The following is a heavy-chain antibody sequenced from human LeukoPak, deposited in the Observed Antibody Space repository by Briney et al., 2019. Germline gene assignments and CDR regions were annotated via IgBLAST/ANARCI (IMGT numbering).Heavy chain of an antibody. Sequence: GGSLRLSCAASGFTFRIYAMSWVRQAPGKGLEWVSGISGSDASTFYADSVMGRFTIPRDNSMNTLYLQMNNVRAEDAAIYFCARRGSEWNSYFYPMDVWGQGTMVTVSS. CDR3: ARRGSEWNSYFYPMDV. J-gene: IGHJ6*02. CDR1: GFTFRIYA. V-gene: IGHV3-23*01. D-gene: IGHD3-3*01. CDR2: ISGSDAST.